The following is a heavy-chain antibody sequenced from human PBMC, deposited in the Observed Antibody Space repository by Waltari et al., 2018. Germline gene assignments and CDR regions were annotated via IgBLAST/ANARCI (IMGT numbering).Heavy chain of an antibody. CDR2: VHHSGTT. Sequence: QVQLQQWGAGLLRPSETLSLSCGVQGDTISSYYWRWIRQAPGKGLQWMGQVHHSGTTNYNPSLKNRLNISGDRSKNQIYLRLTSVTAADTGVYYCARGGGFSGHDSHYFDFWGQGDLVTVSS. V-gene: IGHV4-34*01. CDR3: ARGGGFSGHDSHYFDF. CDR1: GDTISSYY. D-gene: IGHD5-12*01. J-gene: IGHJ4*02.